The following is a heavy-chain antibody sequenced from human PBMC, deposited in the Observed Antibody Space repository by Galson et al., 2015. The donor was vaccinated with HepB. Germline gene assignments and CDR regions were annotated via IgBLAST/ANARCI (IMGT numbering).Heavy chain of an antibody. D-gene: IGHD3-9*01. J-gene: IGHJ3*02. CDR3: ARAYYDILTGYYYHAFDI. V-gene: IGHV3-21*01. CDR1: GFTFSSYS. CDR2: ISSSSSYI. Sequence: SLRLSCAASGFTFSSYSMNWVRQAPEKGLEWVSSISSSSSYIYYADSVKGRFTISRDNAKNSLYLQMNSLRAEDTAVYYCARAYYDILTGYYYHAFDIWGQGTMVTVSS.